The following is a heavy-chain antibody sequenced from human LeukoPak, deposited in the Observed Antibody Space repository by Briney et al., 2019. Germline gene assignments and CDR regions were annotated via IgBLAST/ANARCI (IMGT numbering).Heavy chain of an antibody. CDR3: ARPAPHSSSFDY. Sequence: PGGSLRLSCAASGFTFSSYSMNWVRQAPGKGLEWVSSISSSSSYLYYADSVKGRFTISRDNAKNSLYLQMNSLRAEDTAVYYCARPAPHSSSFDYWGQGTLVTVSS. CDR1: GFTFSSYS. CDR2: ISSSSSYL. D-gene: IGHD6-13*01. J-gene: IGHJ4*02. V-gene: IGHV3-21*01.